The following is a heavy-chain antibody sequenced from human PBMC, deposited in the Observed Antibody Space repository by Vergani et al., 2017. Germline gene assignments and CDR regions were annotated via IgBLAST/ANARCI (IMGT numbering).Heavy chain of an antibody. CDR2: INPSGGHT. Sequence: QVHLLQSGAEVKKSGASVKVSCKTSGHTFSNYYMHWVRQAPGQGLEWMGIINPSGGHTNYAQKFQGRVTMTRDTSTSTVYMELSSLRSEDTAIYYCARGDYGILTGYRYWGQGTLVTVSA. D-gene: IGHD3-9*01. J-gene: IGHJ4*02. V-gene: IGHV1-46*03. CDR1: GHTFSNYY. CDR3: ARGDYGILTGYRY.